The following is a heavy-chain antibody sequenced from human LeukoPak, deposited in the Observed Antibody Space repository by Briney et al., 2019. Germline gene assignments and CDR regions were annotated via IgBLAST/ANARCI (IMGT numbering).Heavy chain of an antibody. D-gene: IGHD2-15*01. CDR3: ASTVVAKVYYYYGMDV. Sequence: SVKVSCKASGGTFSSYAISWVRQAPGQGLEWMGGIIPIFGTANYAQKFQGRVTITADESTSTAYMELSSLRSEDTAVYYCASTVVAKVYYYYGMDVWGQGTTVTVSS. CDR2: IIPIFGTA. V-gene: IGHV1-69*13. CDR1: GGTFSSYA. J-gene: IGHJ6*02.